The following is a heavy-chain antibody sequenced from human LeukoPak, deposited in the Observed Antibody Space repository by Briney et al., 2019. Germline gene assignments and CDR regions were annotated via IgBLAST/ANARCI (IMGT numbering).Heavy chain of an antibody. CDR2: IWYDGSHT. Sequence: GGSLRLSCAGSGFSFSAFGMRWVRKGPGKGLEWVGDIWYDGSHTYYADSVKGRFTISRDNSMNTLYMQMNSLRGEDAAVYYCVRGGYCSGTSCAHYDGMDVWGQGTTVTVSS. V-gene: IGHV3-33*01. CDR3: VRGGYCSGTSCAHYDGMDV. CDR1: GFSFSAFG. J-gene: IGHJ6*02. D-gene: IGHD2-2*01.